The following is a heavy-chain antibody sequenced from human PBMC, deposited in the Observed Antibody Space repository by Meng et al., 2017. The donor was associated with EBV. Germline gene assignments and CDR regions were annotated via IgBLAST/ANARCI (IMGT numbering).Heavy chain of an antibody. CDR2: LIPMSDAP. CDR1: GGTFRSDA. Sequence: QVQWVRAGAEVKTPWSSVKVSCKTSGGTFRSDAISWVRHAPGQGLEWMGGLIPMSDAPHYAQKFQGRVTITADESTSTHYMDLSGLRSEDTAVYYCASESGRGFTPDYWGQGTLVTVSS. V-gene: IGHV1-69*01. CDR3: ASESGRGFTPDY. J-gene: IGHJ4*02. D-gene: IGHD3-10*01.